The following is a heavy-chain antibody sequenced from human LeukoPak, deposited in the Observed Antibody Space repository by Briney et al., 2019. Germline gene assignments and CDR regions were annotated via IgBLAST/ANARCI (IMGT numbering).Heavy chain of an antibody. Sequence: PGGSLRLSCAASGFSFDDYGMSWVRQAPGKGLEWVSGINWNGGSTGYADSVKGRFTISRDNSKNTLYLQMNSLRAEDTAVYYCAKDRHYGSGSYYKEGGFGYWGQGTLVTVSS. V-gene: IGHV3-20*04. CDR2: INWNGGST. CDR1: GFSFDDYG. J-gene: IGHJ4*02. D-gene: IGHD3-10*01. CDR3: AKDRHYGSGSYYKEGGFGY.